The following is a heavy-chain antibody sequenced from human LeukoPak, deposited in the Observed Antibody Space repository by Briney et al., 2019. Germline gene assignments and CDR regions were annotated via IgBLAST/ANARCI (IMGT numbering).Heavy chain of an antibody. CDR1: GYSFTRYW. V-gene: IGHV5-51*01. D-gene: IGHD3-10*01. CDR3: ARPDGAYGSGSYFHY. Sequence: GESPKIPCKGSGYSFTRYWIGWVRQMPGKGLEWMGIIYPGDSDTRYSPSFQGQVTISADKSISTAYLQWRSLKASDTAMYYCARPDGAYGSGSYFHYWGQGTLVTVSS. J-gene: IGHJ4*02. CDR2: IYPGDSDT.